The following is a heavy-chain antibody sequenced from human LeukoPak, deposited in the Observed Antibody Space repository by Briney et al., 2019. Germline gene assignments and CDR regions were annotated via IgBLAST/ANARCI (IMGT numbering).Heavy chain of an antibody. V-gene: IGHV4-4*02. D-gene: IGHD3-3*02. CDR1: GGSISKTNW. Sequence: PSETLSLTCVVSGGSISKTNWWSWVRQSPGTGLEWIGEIWHSGYTNYNPSLKSRVTISVDTSKSQFSLKLSSVTAADTAVYYCARDGSIGDYHFDYWGQGTLVTVSS. CDR2: IWHSGYT. J-gene: IGHJ4*02. CDR3: ARDGSIGDYHFDY.